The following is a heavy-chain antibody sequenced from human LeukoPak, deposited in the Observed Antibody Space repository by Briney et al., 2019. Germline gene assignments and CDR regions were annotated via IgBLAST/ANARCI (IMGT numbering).Heavy chain of an antibody. CDR2: IKSKTDGGTT. CDR3: AKSTSSGRTYYFDY. Sequence: GGSLRLSCAASGFTFSNAWMSWVRQAPGKGLEWVGRIKSKTDGGTTDYAAPVKGRFTISRDNSKNTLYLQMNSLRAEDTAVYYCAKSTSSGRTYYFDYWGQGTLVTVSS. J-gene: IGHJ4*02. V-gene: IGHV3-15*01. D-gene: IGHD6-19*01. CDR1: GFTFSNAW.